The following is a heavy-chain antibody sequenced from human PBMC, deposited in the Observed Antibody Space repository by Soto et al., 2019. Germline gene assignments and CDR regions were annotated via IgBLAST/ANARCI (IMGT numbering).Heavy chain of an antibody. J-gene: IGHJ6*02. CDR1: GYTFTSYY. CDR2: INPSGGST. CDR3: ARIKLVEWFFINVDVYDMDV. V-gene: IGHV1-46*01. Sequence: ASVKVSCKASGYTFTSYYMHWVRQAPGQGLEWMGIINPSGGSTSYAQKFQGRVTMTRDTSTSTVYMELSSLRDEDAAVYYCARIKLVEWFFINVDVYDMDVWGQGTPVTVSS. D-gene: IGHD3-3*01.